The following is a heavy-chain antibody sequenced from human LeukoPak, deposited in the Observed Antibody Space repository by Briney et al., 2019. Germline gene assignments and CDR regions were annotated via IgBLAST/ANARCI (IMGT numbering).Heavy chain of an antibody. J-gene: IGHJ4*02. CDR3: ARGHTSADY. CDR1: GFTLTGYW. D-gene: IGHD3-10*01. Sequence: GGSLRLSCAASGFTLTGYWMHWVRQAPGKGLVWVLRINGDGTTTSYADSVKGRFTISRDNAKNTLYLQMNSLRAEDTAVYYCARGHTSADYWGQGTLVTVSS. CDR2: INGDGTTT. V-gene: IGHV3-74*01.